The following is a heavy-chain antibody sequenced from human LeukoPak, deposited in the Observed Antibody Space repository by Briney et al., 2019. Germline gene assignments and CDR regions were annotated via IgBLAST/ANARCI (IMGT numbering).Heavy chain of an antibody. CDR3: ARLDTAMVTGDY. CDR1: GGSINSYY. CDR2: IYYSGST. V-gene: IGHV4-59*12. Sequence: SETLSLTCTVSGGSINSYYWSWIRQPPGKGLEWIGYIYYSGSTKYNPSLKSRVTISVDTSKNQFSLKLSSVTAADTAVYYCARLDTAMVTGDYWGQGTLVTVSS. D-gene: IGHD5-18*01. J-gene: IGHJ4*02.